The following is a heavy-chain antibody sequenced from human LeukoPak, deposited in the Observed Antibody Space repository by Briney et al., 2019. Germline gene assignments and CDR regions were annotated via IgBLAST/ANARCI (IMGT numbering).Heavy chain of an antibody. J-gene: IGHJ1*01. CDR2: ISSSSSTI. Sequence: GGSLRLSCAASGFTFSSYEMNWVRQAPGKGLEWVSYISSSSSTIYYADSVKGRFTISRDNVKNSLYLQMNSLRAEDTAVYYCARLPDDYGDYKYFQHWGQGTLVTVSS. D-gene: IGHD4-17*01. CDR1: GFTFSSYE. V-gene: IGHV3-48*03. CDR3: ARLPDDYGDYKYFQH.